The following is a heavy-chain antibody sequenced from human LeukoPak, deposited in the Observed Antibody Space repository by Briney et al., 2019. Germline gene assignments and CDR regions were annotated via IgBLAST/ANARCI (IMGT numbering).Heavy chain of an antibody. Sequence: ASVKVSCKASGGTYSSYAISWVRQAPGQGLEWMGGIIPIFGTANYAQKFQGRVTITADESTSTAYMELSSLRSEDTAVYYCARGREKQQLHFDYWSQGTLVTVSS. V-gene: IGHV1-69*01. CDR3: ARGREKQQLHFDY. CDR1: GGTYSSYA. D-gene: IGHD6-13*01. CDR2: IIPIFGTA. J-gene: IGHJ4*02.